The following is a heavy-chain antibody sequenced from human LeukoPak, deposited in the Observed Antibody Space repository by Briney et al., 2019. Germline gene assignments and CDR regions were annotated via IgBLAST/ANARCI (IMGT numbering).Heavy chain of an antibody. CDR1: GYTFTSYG. CDR2: ISAYNGNT. V-gene: IGHV1-18*01. J-gene: IGHJ6*02. CDR3: ARDPESGYYYGSSRYYGMDV. Sequence: GASMKVSCKASGYTFTSYGISWVRQAPGQGLEWMGWISAYNGNTNYAQKLQGRVTMTTDTSTSTAYMELRSLRSDDTAVYYCARDPESGYYYGSSRYYGMDVWGQGTTVTVSS. D-gene: IGHD3-10*01.